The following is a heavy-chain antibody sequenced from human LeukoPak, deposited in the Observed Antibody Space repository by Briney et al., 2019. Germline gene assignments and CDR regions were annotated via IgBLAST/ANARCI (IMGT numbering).Heavy chain of an antibody. CDR1: GFIFNNYW. D-gene: IGHD2-8*02. CDR3: SSGAGIWSPDY. Sequence: GGSLRLSCAASGFIFNNYWMSWVRQAPGKGREWVANIREDGSEKNYVDSVKGRFTISRDNAKTLMHLQMNSLRAEDTAVYYCSSGAGIWSPDYWGQGTLVTVSS. V-gene: IGHV3-7*01. CDR2: IREDGSEK. J-gene: IGHJ4*02.